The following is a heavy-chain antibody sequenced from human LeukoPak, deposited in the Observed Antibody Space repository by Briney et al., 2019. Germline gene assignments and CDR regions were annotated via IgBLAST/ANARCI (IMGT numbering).Heavy chain of an antibody. D-gene: IGHD2-2*01. J-gene: IGHJ6*02. Sequence: PSETLSLTCTVSGGSISSYYWSWIRQPPGKGLEWIGYIYYSGRTNYNPSLKSRVTISVDTSKNQFSLKLSSVTAADTAVYYCARAISATHQEDYYYYGMDVWGQGTTVTVSS. CDR3: ARAISATHQEDYYYYGMDV. CDR1: GGSISSYY. CDR2: IYYSGRT. V-gene: IGHV4-59*01.